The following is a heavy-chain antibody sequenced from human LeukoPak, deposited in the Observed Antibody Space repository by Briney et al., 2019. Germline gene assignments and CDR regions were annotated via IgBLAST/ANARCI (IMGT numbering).Heavy chain of an antibody. J-gene: IGHJ3*02. CDR2: INPNSGGT. D-gene: IGHD3-3*01. V-gene: IGHV1-2*02. CDR1: GYTFTGYY. CDR3: ARDISHDFWSGYPNDAFDI. Sequence: ASVKVSCKASGYTFTGYYMHWVRQAPGQGLEWMGWINPNSGGTNYAQKFQGRVTMTRDMSISTAYMELSRLRSDDTAVYYCARDISHDFWSGYPNDAFDIWGQGTMVTVSS.